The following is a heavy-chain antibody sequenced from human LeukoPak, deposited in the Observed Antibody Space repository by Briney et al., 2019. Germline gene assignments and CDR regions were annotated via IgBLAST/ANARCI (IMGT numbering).Heavy chain of an antibody. Sequence: AASVKVSCKASGGSFSSSVISWVRQAPGQGLEWMGGIIPVFGTGNYAQKFQGRVTITTDESTSTAYMELSSLRPDDTAVYFCARGVGLGASASSYHWGPGTMVLVSS. CDR1: GGSFSSSV. CDR2: IIPVFGTG. V-gene: IGHV1-69*05. D-gene: IGHD3-16*01. CDR3: ARGVGLGASASSYH. J-gene: IGHJ5*02.